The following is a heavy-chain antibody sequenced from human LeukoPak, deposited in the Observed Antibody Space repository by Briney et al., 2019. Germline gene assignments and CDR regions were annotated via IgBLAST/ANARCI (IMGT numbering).Heavy chain of an antibody. CDR2: VSGTGGST. J-gene: IGHJ4*02. CDR1: GFTFSTYA. D-gene: IGHD2-15*01. Sequence: QTGGSLRLSCAASGFTFSTYAVNWVRQAPGKGLEWVSTVSGTGGSTYYADSVKGRFTISRDNSKNTLYLQMNSLRAEDTAVYYCAKDNRTSSGVVAATRSYFDYWGQGTLVTVSS. CDR3: AKDNRTSSGVVAATRSYFDY. V-gene: IGHV3-23*01.